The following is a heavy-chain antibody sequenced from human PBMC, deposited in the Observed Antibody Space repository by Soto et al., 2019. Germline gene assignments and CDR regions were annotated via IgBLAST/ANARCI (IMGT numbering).Heavy chain of an antibody. CDR1: GYTFTSYD. J-gene: IGHJ6*03. CDR2: MNPNSGNT. CDR3: ARRDIAARRGWGYYYYMDV. V-gene: IGHV1-8*01. D-gene: IGHD6-6*01. Sequence: ASVKVSCKASGYTFTSYDINWVRQATGQGLEWVGWMNPNSGNTGYAQKFQGRVTMTRNTSISTAYMELSSLRSEDTAVYYCARRDIAARRGWGYYYYMDVWGKGTTVTVSS.